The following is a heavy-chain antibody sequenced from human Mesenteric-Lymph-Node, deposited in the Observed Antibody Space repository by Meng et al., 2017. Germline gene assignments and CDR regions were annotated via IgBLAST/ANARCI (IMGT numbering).Heavy chain of an antibody. J-gene: IGHJ4*02. CDR3: AKDGGAAAGTRPVMDY. CDR2: VSAGGGIT. V-gene: IGHV3-23*01. CDR1: GFTFSNYA. D-gene: IGHD6-13*01. Sequence: GESLKISCAASGFTFSNYAMTWVRQAPGKGLEWVSAVSAGGGITDYADSVKGRFTISRDNSKNAVVVQMNSLRDEDTAVYYCAKDGGAAAGTRPVMDYWGQGTLVTVSS.